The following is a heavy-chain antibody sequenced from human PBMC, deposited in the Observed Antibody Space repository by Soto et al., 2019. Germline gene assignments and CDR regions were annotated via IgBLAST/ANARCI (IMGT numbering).Heavy chain of an antibody. V-gene: IGHV1-69*13. Sequence: SVKVSCTASGGTFSSYAISWVRQAPGQGLEWMGGIIPIFGTANYAQKFQGRVTITADESTSTAYMELSSLRSEDTAVYYCAVTVTTPYYYYGMDVWGQGTTVTVSS. D-gene: IGHD4-17*01. J-gene: IGHJ6*02. CDR1: GGTFSSYA. CDR2: IIPIFGTA. CDR3: AVTVTTPYYYYGMDV.